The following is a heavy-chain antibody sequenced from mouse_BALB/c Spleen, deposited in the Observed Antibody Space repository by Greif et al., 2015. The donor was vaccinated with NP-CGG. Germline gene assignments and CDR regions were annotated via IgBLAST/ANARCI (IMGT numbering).Heavy chain of an antibody. CDR2: INPSSGYT. V-gene: IGHV1-4*02. Sequence: QVQLQQPAAELARPGASVKMSCKASGYTFTSYTMHWVKQRPGQGLEWIGYINPSSGYTEYNQKFKDKTTLTADKSSSTAYMQLSSLTSEDSAVYYCARGTGTFAYWGQGTLVTVSA. D-gene: IGHD4-1*01. J-gene: IGHJ3*01. CDR3: ARGTGTFAY. CDR1: GYTFTSYT.